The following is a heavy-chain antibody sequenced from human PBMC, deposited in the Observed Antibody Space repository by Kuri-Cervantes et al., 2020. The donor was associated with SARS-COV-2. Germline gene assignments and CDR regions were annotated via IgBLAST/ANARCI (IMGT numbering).Heavy chain of an antibody. CDR1: GGTFSSYA. Sequence: SVKVSCKASGGTFSSYAISWVRQAPGQGLEWMGGIIPIFGTANYAQKFQGRVTITTDESTSTAYMELSSLRSEDTAAYYCARDRGPGQLLYSAFRWFDPWGQGTLVTVSS. J-gene: IGHJ5*02. V-gene: IGHV1-69*05. D-gene: IGHD2-2*02. CDR2: IIPIFGTA. CDR3: ARDRGPGQLLYSAFRWFDP.